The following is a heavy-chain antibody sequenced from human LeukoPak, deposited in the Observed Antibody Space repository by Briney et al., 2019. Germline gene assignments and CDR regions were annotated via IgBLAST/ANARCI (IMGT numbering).Heavy chain of an antibody. J-gene: IGHJ4*02. V-gene: IGHV4-59*01. CDR3: ARPRPRCSSTSCYLSY. CDR2: ISYRGST. D-gene: IGHD2-2*01. CDR1: GGSIASYY. Sequence: SETLSLTCTVSGGSIASYYWSWIRQFPGKGLEWIGYISYRGSTSYNPSLNSRVSISLDTSKNQLSLRLNSVTAADTAVYYCARPRPRCSSTSCYLSYWGQGTLVTVSS.